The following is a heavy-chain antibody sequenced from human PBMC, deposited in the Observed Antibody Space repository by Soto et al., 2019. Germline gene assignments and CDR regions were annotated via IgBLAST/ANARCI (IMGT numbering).Heavy chain of an antibody. Sequence: QVQLVQSGAEVKKPGSSVKVSCKASGGTFSSYTISWVRQAPGQGLEWMGRIIPILGIANYAQKFQGRVTITADKSTSTAYMELSSLRSEDTAVYYCARDTGTTPFWGYYGMDVWGQGTTVTVSS. CDR3: ARDTGTTPFWGYYGMDV. CDR2: IIPILGIA. D-gene: IGHD1-1*01. V-gene: IGHV1-69*08. J-gene: IGHJ6*02. CDR1: GGTFSSYT.